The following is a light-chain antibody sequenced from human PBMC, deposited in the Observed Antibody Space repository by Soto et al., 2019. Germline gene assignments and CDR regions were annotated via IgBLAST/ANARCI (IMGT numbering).Light chain of an antibody. Sequence: QSALTQPASVSGSPGQSITISCTGTSSDVGGYKYVSWYQQHPGKAPKLMIYEVSHRPSGVSNRFSCSKSGNTASLTISGLQAEDEADYYCSSYTRSTTLVFGGGTKLTVL. J-gene: IGLJ2*01. CDR2: EVS. V-gene: IGLV2-14*01. CDR3: SSYTRSTTLV. CDR1: SSDVGGYKY.